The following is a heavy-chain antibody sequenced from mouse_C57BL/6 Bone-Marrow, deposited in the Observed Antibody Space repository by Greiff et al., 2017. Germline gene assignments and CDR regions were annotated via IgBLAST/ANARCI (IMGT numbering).Heavy chain of an antibody. CDR1: GFTFSSYA. J-gene: IGHJ1*03. V-gene: IGHV5-4*03. CDR2: ISDGGSYT. CDR3: ARLGHWYNDV. Sequence: EVKLVESGGGLVKPGGSLKLSCAASGFTFSSYAMSWVRQTPEQRLEWVATISDGGSYTYYPDNVKGRFTISRDNAKNNLYLQMSHLKSKDTAMDYCARLGHWYNDVWGKGTTVTVSS.